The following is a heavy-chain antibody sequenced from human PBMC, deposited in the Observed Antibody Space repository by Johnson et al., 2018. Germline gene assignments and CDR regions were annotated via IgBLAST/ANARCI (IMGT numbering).Heavy chain of an antibody. CDR3: ARGQDGLDV. Sequence: VQLVQSGGDLVQPGGSLRLSCAASGFTFSNWWMSWVRQAPGKGLEWVAYIELDGSEKDYADSVKGRCTISRDNAKNSLFLQMRSLRAEDTAVEYRARGQDGLDVWGKGTTGTVS. J-gene: IGHJ6*04. V-gene: IGHV3-7*01. CDR2: IELDGSEK. CDR1: GFTFSNWW.